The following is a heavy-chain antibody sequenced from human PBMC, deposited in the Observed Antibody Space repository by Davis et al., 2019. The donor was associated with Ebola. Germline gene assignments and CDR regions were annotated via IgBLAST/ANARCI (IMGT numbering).Heavy chain of an antibody. J-gene: IGHJ4*02. Sequence: AASVKVSCKASGYTFTTYYMHWVRQAPGQGLEWMGVIIPSGGSASHAQKFQGRVTMTRDTSTSTVYMELSNLRSEDTAVYYCARDRAGGDWLTSSYFDYWGQGTLVTVSS. D-gene: IGHD3/OR15-3a*01. V-gene: IGHV1-46*01. CDR1: GYTFTTYY. CDR3: ARDRAGGDWLTSSYFDY. CDR2: IIPSGGSA.